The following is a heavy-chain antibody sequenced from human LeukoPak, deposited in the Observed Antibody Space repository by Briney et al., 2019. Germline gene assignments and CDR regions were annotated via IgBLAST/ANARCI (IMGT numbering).Heavy chain of an antibody. V-gene: IGHV6-1*01. CDR2: TYYRSKWYN. CDR3: ARALHSGYDIKAFDI. Sequence: SQTLSLTCAISGDSVSSNSAAWNWIRQSPSRGLEWLGRTYYRSKWYNDYAVSVKSRITINPDTSKTQFSLHLNSVTPDDTAVCYCARALHSGYDIKAFDIWGQGTMVTVSS. CDR1: GDSVSSNSAA. D-gene: IGHD5-12*01. J-gene: IGHJ3*02.